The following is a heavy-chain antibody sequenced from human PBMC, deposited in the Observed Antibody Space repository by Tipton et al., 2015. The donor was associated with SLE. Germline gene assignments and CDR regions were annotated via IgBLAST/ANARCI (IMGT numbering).Heavy chain of an antibody. CDR3: ARSGSDGRYFDY. CDR1: GGSISSGSYY. CDR2: IYTSGST. V-gene: IGHV4-61*09. D-gene: IGHD3-10*01. J-gene: IGHJ4*02. Sequence: TLSLTCTFSGGSISSGSYYWNWIRQPAGKGLEWIGYIYTSGSTNYNPSLKSRVTISVDTSKNQFSLKLSSVTAADTAVYYCARSGSDGRYFDYWGQGTLVTVSS.